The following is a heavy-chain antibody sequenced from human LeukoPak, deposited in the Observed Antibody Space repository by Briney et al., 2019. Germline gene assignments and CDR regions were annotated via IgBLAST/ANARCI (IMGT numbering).Heavy chain of an antibody. CDR2: ISYDGSNK. D-gene: IGHD4-23*01. J-gene: IGHJ4*02. V-gene: IGHV3-30-3*01. Sequence: GGSLRLFCAASGFTFSSYAMHWVRQAPGKGLEWVAVISYDGSNKYYADSVKGRFTISRDNSKNTLYLQMNSLRAEDTAVYYCARDPRGNFPYFDYWGQGTLVTVSS. CDR1: GFTFSSYA. CDR3: ARDPRGNFPYFDY.